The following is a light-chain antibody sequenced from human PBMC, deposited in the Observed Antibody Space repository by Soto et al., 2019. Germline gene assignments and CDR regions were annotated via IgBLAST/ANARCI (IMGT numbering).Light chain of an antibody. CDR2: EVT. CDR3: ASYAGSRTYV. CDR1: SDIGNYNL. V-gene: IGLV2-23*02. Sequence: QSALTQPASVSGSPGQSVTISCSGSDIGNYNLVSWYQHLPGRAPKLLIFEVTMRPSGISDRFSGSKSASTASLTISGLQAEDEGDYYCASYAGSRTYVFGSWTKVNVL. J-gene: IGLJ1*01.